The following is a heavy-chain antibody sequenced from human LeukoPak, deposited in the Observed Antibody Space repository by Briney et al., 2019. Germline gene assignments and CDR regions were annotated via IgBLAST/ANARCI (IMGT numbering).Heavy chain of an antibody. D-gene: IGHD6-6*01. CDR2: IYYSGST. V-gene: IGHV4-39*07. CDR3: ARYSKSSVNIDY. Sequence: SETLSLTCTVSGGSISSSSYYWGWIRQPPGKGLEWIGSIYYSGSTYYNPSLKSRVTISVDTSKNQFSLKLSSVTAADTAVYYCARYSKSSVNIDYWGQGTLVTVSS. J-gene: IGHJ4*02. CDR1: GGSISSSSYY.